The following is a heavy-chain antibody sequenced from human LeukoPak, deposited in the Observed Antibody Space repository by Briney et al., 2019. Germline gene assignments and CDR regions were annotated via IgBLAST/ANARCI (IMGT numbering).Heavy chain of an antibody. CDR1: GGSFSGYY. Sequence: SETLSLTCAVYGGSFSGYYWSWIRQPPGKGLEWIGYIYYSGSTNYNPSLKSRVTISVDTSKNQFSLKLSSVTAADTAVYYCARAGQTYGYNSASLFDYWGQGTLVTVSS. J-gene: IGHJ4*02. D-gene: IGHD5-24*01. CDR3: ARAGQTYGYNSASLFDY. CDR2: IYYSGST. V-gene: IGHV4-59*01.